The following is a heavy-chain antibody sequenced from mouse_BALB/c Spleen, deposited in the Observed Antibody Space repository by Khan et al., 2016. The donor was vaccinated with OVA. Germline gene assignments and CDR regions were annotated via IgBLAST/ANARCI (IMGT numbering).Heavy chain of an antibody. J-gene: IGHJ3*01. Sequence: VQLKESGGDVVKPGGSLKLSCAASGFTFSTYGMSWVRQTPVKRLEWVATVSTGGHYTYYPDTVKGRFTISRDNAKDTLYLQMSSLKSEDTAMFYCAKLAYFYDSEGFAYWGQGTLVTVSA. CDR3: AKLAYFYDSEGFAY. CDR2: VSTGGHYT. V-gene: IGHV5-6*01. CDR1: GFTFSTYG. D-gene: IGHD1-1*01.